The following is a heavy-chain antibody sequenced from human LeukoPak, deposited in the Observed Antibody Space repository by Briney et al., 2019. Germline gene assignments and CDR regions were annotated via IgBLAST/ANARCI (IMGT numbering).Heavy chain of an antibody. CDR1: GDSINSLDL. V-gene: IGHV4-4*02. CDR3: ASSHYYDSSGPTWYFDY. J-gene: IGHJ4*02. CDR2: MYLSGTT. D-gene: IGHD3-22*01. Sequence: PSETLSLTCTVSGDSINSLDLWSWVRQPPGKGLEWIGEMYLSGTTHSNPSVKSRVTISVDTSKNQFSLKLSSVTAADTAVYYCASSHYYDSSGPTWYFDYWGQGTLVTVSS.